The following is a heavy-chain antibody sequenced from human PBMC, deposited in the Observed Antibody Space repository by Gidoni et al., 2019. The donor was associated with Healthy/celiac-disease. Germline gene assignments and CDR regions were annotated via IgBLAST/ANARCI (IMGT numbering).Heavy chain of an antibody. CDR1: GFPFSSYW. V-gene: IGHV3-7*05. Sequence: EVQLVEPGGGLVQPGGSLSLSCAASGFPFSSYWMSWVRQAPGKGLEWVANIKQDGSEKYYVDSVKGRFTISRDNAKNSLYLQMNSLRAEDTAVYYCARVHSSGYSFDYWGQGTLVTVSS. CDR2: IKQDGSEK. D-gene: IGHD3-22*01. J-gene: IGHJ4*02. CDR3: ARVHSSGYSFDY.